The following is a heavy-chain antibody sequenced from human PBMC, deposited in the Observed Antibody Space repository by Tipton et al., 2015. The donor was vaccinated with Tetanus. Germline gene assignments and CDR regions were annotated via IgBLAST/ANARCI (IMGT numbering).Heavy chain of an antibody. J-gene: IGHJ6*02. Sequence: TLSLTCAVYGGSFSGYYWSWIRQPPGKGLEWIGEINHSGSTNYNPSLKSRVTISVDTSKNQFSLKLSSVTAADTAVYYCASPYYYYGMDVWGQETTVTVSS. V-gene: IGHV4-34*01. CDR3: ASPYYYYGMDV. CDR1: GGSFSGYY. CDR2: INHSGST.